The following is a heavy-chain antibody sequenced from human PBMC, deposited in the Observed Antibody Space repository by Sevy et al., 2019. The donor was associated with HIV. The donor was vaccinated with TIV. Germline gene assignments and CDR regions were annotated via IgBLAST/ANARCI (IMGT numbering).Heavy chain of an antibody. J-gene: IGHJ3*02. CDR1: GFTFDDYG. Sequence: GGSLRLSCAASGFTFDDYGMSWVRQAPGKGLEWVSGINWNGGSTGYADSVKGRFTISRDNAKNSLYLKMNSLRAEDTALYYCARAGTYYDFWSGYYNAFDIWGQGTMVTVSS. CDR3: ARAGTYYDFWSGYYNAFDI. D-gene: IGHD3-3*01. V-gene: IGHV3-20*04. CDR2: INWNGGST.